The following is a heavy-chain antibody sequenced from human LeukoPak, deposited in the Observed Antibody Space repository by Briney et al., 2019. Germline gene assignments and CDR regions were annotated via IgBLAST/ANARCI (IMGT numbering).Heavy chain of an antibody. Sequence: SGGSLRLSCAASGFTFSSYEMNWVRQAPGKGLEWVSYISSSGSTIYYADSVKGRFTISRDNAKNSLYLQMNSLRAEDTAVYYCARDPCGGDCSGHFDLWGRGTLVTVSS. D-gene: IGHD2-21*02. V-gene: IGHV3-48*03. CDR1: GFTFSSYE. J-gene: IGHJ2*01. CDR3: ARDPCGGDCSGHFDL. CDR2: ISSSGSTI.